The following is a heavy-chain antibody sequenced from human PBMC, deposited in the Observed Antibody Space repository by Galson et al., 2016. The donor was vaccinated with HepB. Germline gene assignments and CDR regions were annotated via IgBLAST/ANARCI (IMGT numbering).Heavy chain of an antibody. CDR2: VSYGGRT. CDR3: AREDQGRLGAHFPF. Sequence: ETLSLTCTVSGAPFSGSTYFWDWIRQSPGKGLEWIASVSYGGRTSYNPSLKDRVTISIDKSKSQFSLTLTSVTAADTAVYYCAREDQGRLGAHFPFWGQGTLVTVSS. CDR1: GAPFSGSTYF. J-gene: IGHJ4*02. V-gene: IGHV4-39*07. D-gene: IGHD3-9*01.